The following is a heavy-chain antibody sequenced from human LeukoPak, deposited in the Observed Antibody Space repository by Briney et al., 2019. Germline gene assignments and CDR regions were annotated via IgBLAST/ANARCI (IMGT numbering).Heavy chain of an antibody. D-gene: IGHD2-15*01. CDR3: ARGYCSGGSCYSGHAFDI. V-gene: IGHV1-2*02. CDR1: GYTFTDYY. J-gene: IGHJ3*02. CDR2: INPNSGVT. Sequence: ASVKVSCKASGYTFTDYYMHWVRQAPGQGLEWMGWINPNSGVTNYAQKFQGRVTMTRDTSISTAYMELSRLRSDDTAVYYCARGYCSGGSCYSGHAFDIWGQGTMVTVSS.